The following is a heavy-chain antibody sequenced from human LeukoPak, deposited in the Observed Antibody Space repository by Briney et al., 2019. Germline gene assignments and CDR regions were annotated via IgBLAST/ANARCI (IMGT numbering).Heavy chain of an antibody. CDR3: ARQATAAAATVFY. Sequence: ASVKVSCKASGSTFPAYYIHWVRQAPGHGLEWIGWINPTRGGTNYGQKFQCIVTMTRDTSISTAYMDRSRLRSDDTAVYYCARQATAAAATVFYWGHGTLVTVSS. D-gene: IGHD6-13*01. J-gene: IGHJ4*01. V-gene: IGHV1-2*02. CDR1: GSTFPAYY. CDR2: INPTRGGT.